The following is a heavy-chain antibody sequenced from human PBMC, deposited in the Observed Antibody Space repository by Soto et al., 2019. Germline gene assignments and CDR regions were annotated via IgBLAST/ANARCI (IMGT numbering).Heavy chain of an antibody. V-gene: IGHV1-3*01. J-gene: IGHJ4*02. CDR2: INAGNGNT. CDR3: ARDSVPRAISSMTDY. D-gene: IGHD6-13*01. CDR1: GYTFTSYA. Sequence: ASVKVSCKASGYTFTSYAMHWVRQAPGQRLEWMGWINAGNGNTKYSQKFQGRVTITRDTSASTAYMELSSLRSEDRAVYYCARDSVPRAISSMTDYWGQGTLVTVSS.